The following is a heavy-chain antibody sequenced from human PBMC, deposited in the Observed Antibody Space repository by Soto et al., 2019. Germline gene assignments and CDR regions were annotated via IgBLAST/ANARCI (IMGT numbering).Heavy chain of an antibody. D-gene: IGHD3-22*01. Sequence: VASVKVSCKASGGTFSSYAISWVRQAPGQGLEWMGGIIPIFGTANYAQKFQGRVTITADESTSTAYMELSSLRSEDTAVYYCARRISTYYYDSSGYSGGWFDPWGQGTLVTVS. CDR1: GGTFSSYA. V-gene: IGHV1-69*13. CDR2: IIPIFGTA. J-gene: IGHJ5*02. CDR3: ARRISTYYYDSSGYSGGWFDP.